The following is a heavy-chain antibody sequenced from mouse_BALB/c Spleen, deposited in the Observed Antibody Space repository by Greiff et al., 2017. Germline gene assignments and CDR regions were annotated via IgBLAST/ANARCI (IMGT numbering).Heavy chain of an antibody. CDR3: ARGDYGSSPAWFAY. Sequence: VQLQQSGAELARPGASVKLSCKASGYTFTSYWMQWVKQRPGQGLEWIGAIYPGDGDTRYTQKFKGKATLTADKSSSTAYMQLSSLASEDSAVYYCARGDYGSSPAWFAYWGQGTLVTVSA. D-gene: IGHD1-1*01. J-gene: IGHJ3*01. CDR2: IYPGDGDT. CDR1: GYTFTSYW. V-gene: IGHV1-87*01.